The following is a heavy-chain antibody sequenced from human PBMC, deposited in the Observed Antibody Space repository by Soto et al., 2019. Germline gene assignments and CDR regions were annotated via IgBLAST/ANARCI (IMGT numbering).Heavy chain of an antibody. CDR1: GYTFTNYY. CDR2: IDPSGGGT. CDR3: ARETAGRFDY. D-gene: IGHD6-25*01. Sequence: ASVKVSCKASGYTFTNYYMHWVRQAPGQGLEWMGIIDPSGGGTSYAQKFQGRLTMTRDTSTSTVYMELSSLRSEDTAVYYCARETAGRFDYWGQGTLVTVSS. J-gene: IGHJ4*02. V-gene: IGHV1-46*01.